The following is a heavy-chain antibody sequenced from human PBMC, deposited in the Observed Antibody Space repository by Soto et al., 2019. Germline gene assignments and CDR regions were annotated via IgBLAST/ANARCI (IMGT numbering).Heavy chain of an antibody. CDR3: AKDPSHYDFWSGHGTPSGYFDY. CDR2: ISGSGGST. D-gene: IGHD3-3*01. V-gene: IGHV3-23*01. Sequence: GGSLRLSCXASGFTFSSYAMSWVRQAPGKGLEWVSVISGSGGSTYYADSVKGRFTISRDNSKKTLYLQMNSLRAEDTAVYYCAKDPSHYDFWSGHGTPSGYFDYWGQGTLVTSPQ. CDR1: GFTFSSYA. J-gene: IGHJ4*02.